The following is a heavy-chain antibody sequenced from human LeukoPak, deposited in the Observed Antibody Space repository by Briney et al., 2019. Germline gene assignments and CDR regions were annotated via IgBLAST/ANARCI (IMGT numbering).Heavy chain of an antibody. Sequence: GASVKVSCKASGYTFTNYYMHWVRQAPGQGLEWRGIINPSRGSTSYAQKFHGRVTMTRDTSTSTVYMELSSLRSEDTAVYYCARGGTTMVTGGLDYWGQGTPVTVSS. J-gene: IGHJ4*02. CDR3: ARGGTTMVTGGLDY. V-gene: IGHV1-46*03. CDR1: GYTFTNYY. CDR2: INPSRGST. D-gene: IGHD5-18*01.